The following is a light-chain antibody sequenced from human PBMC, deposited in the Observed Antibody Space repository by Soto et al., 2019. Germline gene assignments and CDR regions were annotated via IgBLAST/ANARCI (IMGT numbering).Light chain of an antibody. CDR1: QGISSY. Sequence: DIQLTQSPSFLSASVGDRATITCRASQGISSYLAWYQQKPGKAPKLLIYAASTLQSGVPSRFSGSGSGTDFTLTISSLQPEDFATYYCQQLNSYPRYTFGRGTKLEIK. J-gene: IGKJ2*01. CDR3: QQLNSYPRYT. V-gene: IGKV1-9*01. CDR2: AAS.